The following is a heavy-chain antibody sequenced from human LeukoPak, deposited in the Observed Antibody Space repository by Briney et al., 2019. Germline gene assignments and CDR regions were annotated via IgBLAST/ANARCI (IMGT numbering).Heavy chain of an antibody. Sequence: PGGSLRLSCAASGFTFSSYRMNWVRQALGKGQEWVSLISSNSSHTYNADSVKGRFTISSDNAKNSLYLEMNSLRVEDTAVYYCARTRDGYNFGPFDCWGQGTLVTVSS. J-gene: IGHJ4*02. CDR2: ISSNSSHT. V-gene: IGHV3-21*01. D-gene: IGHD5-24*01. CDR3: ARTRDGYNFGPFDC. CDR1: GFTFSSYR.